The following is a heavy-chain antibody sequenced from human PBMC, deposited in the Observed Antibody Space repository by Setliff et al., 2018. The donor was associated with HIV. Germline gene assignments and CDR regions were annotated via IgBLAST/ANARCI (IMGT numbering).Heavy chain of an antibody. J-gene: IGHJ4*02. CDR2: IYYSGST. CDR3: ATVVPAAHFDY. V-gene: IGHV4-39*07. CDR1: GGSISSSSYY. D-gene: IGHD2-2*01. Sequence: ETLSLTCTVSGGSISSSSYYWGWIRQPPGKGLEWIGSIYYSGSTYYNPSLKSRVTISVDTSNQRFSLNLSSVTVADTAVYYCATVVPAAHFDYWGQGTLVTSPQ.